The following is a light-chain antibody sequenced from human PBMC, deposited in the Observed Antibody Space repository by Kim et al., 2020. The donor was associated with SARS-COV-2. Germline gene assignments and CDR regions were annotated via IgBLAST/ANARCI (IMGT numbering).Light chain of an antibody. V-gene: IGKV1-27*01. CDR2: AAS. CDR3: QKYSSAPHT. Sequence: AYVRDIVTITCRASQGISNYLAWYQQKPGKVPKPLIYAASTLQSGAPSRFSGSGSGTDFTLSISSLQPEDVATYYCQKYSSAPHTFGQGTKVDIK. CDR1: QGISNY. J-gene: IGKJ1*01.